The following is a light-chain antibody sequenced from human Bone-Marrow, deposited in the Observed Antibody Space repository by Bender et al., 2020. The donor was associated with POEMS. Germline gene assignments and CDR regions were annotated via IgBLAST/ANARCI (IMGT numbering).Light chain of an antibody. CDR1: SSDVGTYHV. J-gene: IGLJ1*01. CDR2: EVD. CDR3: CSYAAGSTYV. V-gene: IGLV2-23*02. Sequence: QSALTQPASVSGSPGQSITISCTGTSSDVGTYHVVSWYQQHPGKAPKLLIFEVDERPSGVSNRFSGSKSGNTASLTISGLQAEDEADFFCCSYAAGSTYVFGTGTKVTVL.